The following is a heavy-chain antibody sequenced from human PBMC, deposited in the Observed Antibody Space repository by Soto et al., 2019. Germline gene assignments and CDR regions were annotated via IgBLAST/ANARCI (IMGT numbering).Heavy chain of an antibody. J-gene: IGHJ5*02. CDR3: ATSSDSGCDP. V-gene: IGHV1-18*04. D-gene: IGHD3-10*01. CDR2: IKPDNGYT. CDR1: GYPFSTYG. Sequence: QLQLVQSGAEVERPWASVRVSCKAYGYPFSTYGISWIRQAPGQGLEGMGWIKPDNGYTNYAQKFQGRVTMTTDTSSNTAYMELRSLRSDDTAVYYCATSSDSGCDPWGQGTLVSLSS.